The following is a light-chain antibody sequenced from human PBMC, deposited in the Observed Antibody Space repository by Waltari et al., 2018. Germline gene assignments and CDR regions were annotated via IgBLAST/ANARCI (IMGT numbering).Light chain of an antibody. V-gene: IGLV1-44*01. CDR3: SAWDDSLNGPWV. J-gene: IGLJ3*02. CDR2: SNN. Sequence: QSVLPQPPSASGTPGQRVTISCSGSSSNIGSNTVNWYQQLPGTAPKLLIYSNNQRPSGGPDRCSGSKAGTSASLAISGLQSEEEADYYWSAWDDSLNGPWVFGGGTKLTVL. CDR1: SSNIGSNT.